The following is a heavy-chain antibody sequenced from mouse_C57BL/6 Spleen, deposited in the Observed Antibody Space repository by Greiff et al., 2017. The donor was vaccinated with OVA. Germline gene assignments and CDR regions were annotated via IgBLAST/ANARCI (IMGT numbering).Heavy chain of an antibody. D-gene: IGHD1-1*01. Sequence: QVQLQQPGAELVRPGSSVKLSCKASGYTFTSYWMDWVKQRPGQGLEWIGNIYPSDSETHYNQKFKDKATLTVDKSSSTAYMQLSSLTSEDSAVYYCARFRYYGSSYDWYFDVWGTGTTVTVSS. J-gene: IGHJ1*03. CDR1: GYTFTSYW. CDR2: IYPSDSET. V-gene: IGHV1-61*01. CDR3: ARFRYYGSSYDWYFDV.